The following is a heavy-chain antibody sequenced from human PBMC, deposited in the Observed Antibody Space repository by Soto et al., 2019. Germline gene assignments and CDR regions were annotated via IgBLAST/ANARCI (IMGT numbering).Heavy chain of an antibody. V-gene: IGHV1-18*04. D-gene: IGHD2-2*01. CDR1: GYTFTSYV. CDR2: ISAYNGNT. CDR3: ARNDDEVPARRWFDH. J-gene: IGHJ5*02. Sequence: ASVKDTCKASGYTFTSYVISWVRQAPGQGLEWMGWISAYNGNTNYAQTLQGRVTMTTDTSTSTAYLELRSLRSDDTAVYYCARNDDEVPARRWFDHWGQGTLVTVSS.